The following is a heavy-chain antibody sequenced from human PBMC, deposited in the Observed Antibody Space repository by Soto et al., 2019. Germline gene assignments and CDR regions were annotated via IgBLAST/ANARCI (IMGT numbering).Heavy chain of an antibody. Sequence: QVQLEQSGAEVKKPGSSVKVSCKASGGNLSDHGVAWLRQAPGQGLEWMGGTIPVFNTAKYAQKFQGRVTGTADKFANIANMELRSLRSEDTAFYLCARGVYGSGNDYTGPSALEIWGQGTIVIVSS. CDR2: TIPVFNTA. CDR3: ARGVYGSGNDYTGPSALEI. D-gene: IGHD3-10*01. CDR1: GGNLSDHG. J-gene: IGHJ3*02. V-gene: IGHV1-69*06.